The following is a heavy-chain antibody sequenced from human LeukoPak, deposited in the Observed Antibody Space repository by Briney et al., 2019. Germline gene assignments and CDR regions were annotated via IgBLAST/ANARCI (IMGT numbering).Heavy chain of an antibody. V-gene: IGHV4-4*07. D-gene: IGHD3-10*01. CDR2: VYIGRGS. J-gene: IGHJ4*02. CDR3: AREPGEVIGDVYYLDS. CDR1: DGSITNYY. Sequence: SETLSLTCTVSDGSITNYYWSWIRQPAGKGLEWIGRVYIGRGSDYNPSLKSRVTMSVDRANIQFSLRLTSVTAADTAVYYCAREPGEVIGDVYYLDSWGPGTLIPVSS.